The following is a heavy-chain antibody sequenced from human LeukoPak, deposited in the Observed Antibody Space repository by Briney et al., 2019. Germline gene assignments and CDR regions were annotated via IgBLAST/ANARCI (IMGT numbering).Heavy chain of an antibody. CDR1: GGTFSSYA. J-gene: IGHJ5*02. CDR2: IIPTFGTA. Sequence: SVKVSCKASGGTFSSYAISWVRQAPGQGLEWMGGIIPTFGTANYAQKFQGRVTITADESTSTAYMELSSLRSEDTAVYYCARDYCSSTSCYTHWFDPWGQGTLVTVSS. CDR3: ARDYCSSTSCYTHWFDP. V-gene: IGHV1-69*13. D-gene: IGHD2-2*02.